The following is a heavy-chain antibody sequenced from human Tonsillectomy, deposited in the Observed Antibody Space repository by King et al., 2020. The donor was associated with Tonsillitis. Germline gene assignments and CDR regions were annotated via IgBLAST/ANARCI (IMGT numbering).Heavy chain of an antibody. V-gene: IGHV5-10-1*03. D-gene: IGHD4-17*01. CDR2: IDPSDSYT. J-gene: IGHJ3*02. CDR3: ARHGEYGSAIGDAFDI. CDR1: GYSFTSYW. Sequence: VQLVESGAEVKKPGESLRISCKGSGYSFTSYWISWVRQMPGKGLEWMGTIDPSDSYTNYSPSFQGLVTFSPDKSISTAYLQWSSLKASDTAMYYCARHGEYGSAIGDAFDIWGQGTMVTVSS.